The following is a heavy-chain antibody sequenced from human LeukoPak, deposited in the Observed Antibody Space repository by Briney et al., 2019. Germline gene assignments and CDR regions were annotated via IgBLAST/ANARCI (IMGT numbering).Heavy chain of an antibody. J-gene: IGHJ4*02. CDR1: GGSISSYY. CDR2: IYYSGNT. V-gene: IGHV4-59*01. Sequence: SETLSLTCTVSGGSISSYYWSWIRQPPGKGLEWIGYIYYSGNTNYNPSLKSRVTISVDTSKNQFSLKLSSVTTADTAVYYCARVTGYMIEDYFDYWGQGTLVTVSS. D-gene: IGHD3-22*01. CDR3: ARVTGYMIEDYFDY.